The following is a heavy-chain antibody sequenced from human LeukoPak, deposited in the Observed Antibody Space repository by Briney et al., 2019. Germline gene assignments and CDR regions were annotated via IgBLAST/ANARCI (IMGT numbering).Heavy chain of an antibody. CDR3: AKDRGNHYYYYYYMDV. Sequence: GGSLRLSCAVSGFTFSSYSMNWVRQAPGKGLEWVAVIWYDGSNKYYADSVKGRFTISRDNSKNTLYLQMNSLRAEDTAVYYCAKDRGNHYYYYYYMDVWGKGTTVTVSS. CDR2: IWYDGSNK. V-gene: IGHV3-33*06. CDR1: GFTFSSYS. J-gene: IGHJ6*03. D-gene: IGHD1-14*01.